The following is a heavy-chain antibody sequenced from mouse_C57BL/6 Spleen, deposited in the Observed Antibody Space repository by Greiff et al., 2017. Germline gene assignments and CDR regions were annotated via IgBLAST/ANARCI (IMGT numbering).Heavy chain of an antibody. D-gene: IGHD2-5*01. Sequence: QVQLQQSGAELVRPGASVTLSYKASGYTFTDYEMPWVKQPPVHGLEWIGAIDPETGGTAYNQKFKGKAILTADKSSSTAYMELRSLTYEDSAVYYWTTYYSNWGSNYYAMDYWGQGTSVTVSS. CDR3: TTYYSNWGSNYYAMDY. CDR2: IDPETGGT. J-gene: IGHJ4*01. CDR1: GYTFTDYE. V-gene: IGHV1-15*01.